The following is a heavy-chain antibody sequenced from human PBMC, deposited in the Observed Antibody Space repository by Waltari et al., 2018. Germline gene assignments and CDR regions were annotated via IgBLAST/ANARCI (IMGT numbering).Heavy chain of an antibody. J-gene: IGHJ6*02. CDR3: ASEIVGDILDDAMDV. V-gene: IGHV3-21*01. CDR2: ISSSSSYI. Sequence: EVQLVESGGGLVTPGGSLRLSCAASGFTFSSYSFDWVRQAPGRGLEWVSSISSSSSYIYYADSVKGRFTISRDNAKNSLYLQMNSLRAEDTAVYYCASEIVGDILDDAMDVWGQGTTVTVSS. CDR1: GFTFSSYS. D-gene: IGHD1-26*01.